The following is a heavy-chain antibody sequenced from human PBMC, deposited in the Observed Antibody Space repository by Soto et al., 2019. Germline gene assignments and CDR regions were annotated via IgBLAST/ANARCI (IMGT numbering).Heavy chain of an antibody. CDR2: IYYSGST. D-gene: IGHD4-17*01. CDR3: ARDRFGDYGGVDY. Sequence: PSETLSRTCTVSGGSISSYYWSWIRQPPGKGLEWIGYIYYSGSTNYNPSLKSRVTISVDTSKNQFSLKLSSVTAADTAVYYCARDRFGDYGGVDYWGQGTLVT. V-gene: IGHV4-59*01. J-gene: IGHJ4*02. CDR1: GGSISSYY.